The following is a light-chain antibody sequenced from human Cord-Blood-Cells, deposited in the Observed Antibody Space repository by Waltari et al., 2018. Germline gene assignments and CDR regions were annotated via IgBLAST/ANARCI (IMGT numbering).Light chain of an antibody. V-gene: IGKV4-1*01. CDR1: QSVLYSSNNKNY. Sequence: DIVMPQSPDSLAVSLGERATINCKSSQSVLYSSNNKNYLAWYQQKPGQPPKLLIYWASTRESGVPDRLSGSGSGTDFTLTISSLQAEDVAVYYCQQYYSTPWTFGQGTKVEIK. CDR3: QQYYSTPWT. J-gene: IGKJ1*01. CDR2: WAS.